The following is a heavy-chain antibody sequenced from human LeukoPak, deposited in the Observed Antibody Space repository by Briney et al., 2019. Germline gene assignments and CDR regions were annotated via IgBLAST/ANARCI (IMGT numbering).Heavy chain of an antibody. CDR3: ARAPLAVAATTYFDY. J-gene: IGHJ4*02. Sequence: GGSLRVSCAASGFTFSSYAMHWVRQAPGKGLEWVAVISYDGSNKYYADSVKGRFTISRDNSKNTLYLQMNSLRAEDTAVYYCARAPLAVAATTYFDYWGQGTLVTVSS. V-gene: IGHV3-30*04. CDR1: GFTFSSYA. D-gene: IGHD2-15*01. CDR2: ISYDGSNK.